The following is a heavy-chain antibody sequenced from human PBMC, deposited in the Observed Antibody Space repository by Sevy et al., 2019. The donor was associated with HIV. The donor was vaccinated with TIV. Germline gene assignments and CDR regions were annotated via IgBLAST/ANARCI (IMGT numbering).Heavy chain of an antibody. CDR3: VRAGAFGTYDS. V-gene: IGHV3-7*01. D-gene: IGHD3-10*01. J-gene: IGHJ4*02. CDR1: GFNFNKYG. Sequence: GGSLRLSCAASGFNFNKYGMRWVRQAPGKGVEYVASIKGDGSEKYYMDSVKGRFTISRDNAENSVYLQMNSLRAEDTAVYHCVRAGAFGTYDSWGQGTLVTVSS. CDR2: IKGDGSEK.